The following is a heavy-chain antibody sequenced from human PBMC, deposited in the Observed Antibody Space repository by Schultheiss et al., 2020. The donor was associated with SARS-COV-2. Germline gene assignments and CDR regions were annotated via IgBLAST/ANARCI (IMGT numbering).Heavy chain of an antibody. CDR2: IKSKTDGGTT. D-gene: IGHD2-2*01. CDR3: ARGVVVVPDAFDI. CDR1: GFTFSNAW. J-gene: IGHJ3*02. Sequence: GESLKISCAASGFTFSNAWMSWVRQAPGKGLEWVGRIKSKTDGGTTDYAAPVKGRFTISRDDSKNTLYLQMNSLRAEDTAVYYCARGVVVVPDAFDIWGQGTMVTVSS. V-gene: IGHV3-15*01.